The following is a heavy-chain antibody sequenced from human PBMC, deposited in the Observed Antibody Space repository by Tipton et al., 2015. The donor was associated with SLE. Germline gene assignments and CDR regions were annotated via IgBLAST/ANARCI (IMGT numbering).Heavy chain of an antibody. CDR3: ARSEAAAGVLNWFDP. Sequence: TLSLTCHVAGGAIRNSPYYWAWIRQPPGKRLEWVGSVFDTGYTAYNPSLEGRMSISVDTSKNQFSLKLSSVTAADTAVYYCARSEAAAGVLNWFDPWGQGTLVTVSS. CDR2: VFDTGYT. CDR1: GGAIRNSPYY. J-gene: IGHJ5*02. V-gene: IGHV4-39*07. D-gene: IGHD3-10*01.